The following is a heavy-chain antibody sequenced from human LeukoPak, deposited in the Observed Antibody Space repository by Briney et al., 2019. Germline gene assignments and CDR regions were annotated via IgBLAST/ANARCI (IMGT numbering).Heavy chain of an antibody. CDR2: INSDGSST. V-gene: IGHV3-74*01. CDR3: ARARYSSGSGY. Sequence: PGGSLRLSCAGSGFIFSSYWMHWVRQAPGKGLVWVSRINSDGSSTSYADSVKGRFTISRDNAKNTLYLQMNSLRAEDTAVYYCARARYSSGSGYWGQGTLVTVSS. CDR1: GFIFSSYW. D-gene: IGHD6-19*01. J-gene: IGHJ4*02.